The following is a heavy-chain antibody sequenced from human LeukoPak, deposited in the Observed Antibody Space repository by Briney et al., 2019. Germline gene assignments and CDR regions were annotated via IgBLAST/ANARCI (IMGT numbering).Heavy chain of an antibody. D-gene: IGHD4-17*01. J-gene: IGHJ4*02. CDR3: ARSATVTTGYFDY. V-gene: IGHV4-39*07. Sequence: SETLSLTCSVSGGSISSSGHYWGWIRQSPEKGLDWIGSIYSDGNTYYNPSVKSRVTISVDTSKNQFSLKLTSVTAAETAVYYCARSATVTTGYFDYWGQGALVTVSS. CDR1: GGSISSSGHY. CDR2: IYSDGNT.